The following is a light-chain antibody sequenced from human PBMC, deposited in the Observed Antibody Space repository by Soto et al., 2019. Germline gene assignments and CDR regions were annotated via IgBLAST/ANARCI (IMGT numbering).Light chain of an antibody. V-gene: IGKV3-11*01. CDR2: DAS. CDR1: QSVSSY. J-gene: IGKJ2*01. Sequence: EIVLTQSPATLSLSPGERATLSCRASQSVSSYLAWYQQKPGQAPRLLIYDASNRATGIPARFSGGGSGTDFTLTISSIEPEDFAVYYCQQRSNWPPYTFGQGTKLEIK. CDR3: QQRSNWPPYT.